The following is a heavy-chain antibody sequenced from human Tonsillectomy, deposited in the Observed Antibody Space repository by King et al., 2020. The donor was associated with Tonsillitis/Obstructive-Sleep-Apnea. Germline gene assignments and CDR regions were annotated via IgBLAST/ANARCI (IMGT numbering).Heavy chain of an antibody. D-gene: IGHD3-10*01. J-gene: IGHJ6*02. CDR1: GGSFSGYC. Sequence: VQLQQWGAGLLKPSETLSLTCAVYGGSFSGYCWSWIRQPPGKGLEWIGEINHSGSTNYNPSLESRLTISVDTSKNLFSLKLSSVTAADTAVYYCARGGELLRSYDMDVWGQGTTVTVSS. V-gene: IGHV4-34*01. CDR3: ARGGELLRSYDMDV. CDR2: INHSGST.